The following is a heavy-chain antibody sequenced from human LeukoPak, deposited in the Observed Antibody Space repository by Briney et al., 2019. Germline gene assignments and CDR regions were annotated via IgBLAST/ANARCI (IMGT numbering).Heavy chain of an antibody. V-gene: IGHV4-34*01. CDR1: GGSFSGYY. CDR2: INHSGST. D-gene: IGHD6-19*01. CDR3: ASGSSGWYVGLGYFDY. J-gene: IGHJ4*02. Sequence: PSETLSLTCAVYGGSFSGYYWSWIRQPPGKGLEWIGEINHSGSTNYNPSLKSRVTISVDTSKNQFSLKLSSVTAADTAVYCCASGSSGWYVGLGYFDYWGQGTLVTVSS.